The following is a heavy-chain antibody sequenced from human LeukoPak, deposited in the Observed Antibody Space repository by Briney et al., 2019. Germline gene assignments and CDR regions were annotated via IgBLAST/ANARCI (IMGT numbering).Heavy chain of an antibody. D-gene: IGHD6-19*01. CDR2: ISYHSGTI. Sequence: GGSLRLSCAASGFTFGDYGMHWVRQAPGKGLEWVSGISYHSGTIGYADSVKGRFTISRDNAKNSLYLQMNSLRVEDTAVYYCAKDWGSSGWYNWFDPWGQGTLVTVSS. J-gene: IGHJ5*02. V-gene: IGHV3-9*01. CDR1: GFTFGDYG. CDR3: AKDWGSSGWYNWFDP.